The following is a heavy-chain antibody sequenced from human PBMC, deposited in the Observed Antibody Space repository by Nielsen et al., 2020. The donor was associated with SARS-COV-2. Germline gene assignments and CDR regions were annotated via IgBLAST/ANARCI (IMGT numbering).Heavy chain of an antibody. CDR3: ARGTLYSSSWYVLKDY. CDR1: GFTFDDYA. J-gene: IGHJ4*02. D-gene: IGHD6-13*01. CDR2: ISWNGGSI. V-gene: IGHV3-9*01. Sequence: SLKISCAASGFTFDDYAMHWVRQAPGKGLEWVSGISWNGGSIGYADSVKGRFTISRDNAKNSLYLQMNSLRDEDTAVYYCARGTLYSSSWYVLKDYWGQGTLVTVSS.